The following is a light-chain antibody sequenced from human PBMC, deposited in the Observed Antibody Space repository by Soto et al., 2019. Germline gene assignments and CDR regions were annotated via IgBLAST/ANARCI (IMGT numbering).Light chain of an antibody. CDR1: QSVSTN. J-gene: IGKJ3*01. Sequence: EIVVTQSPGILSVSPGDRATLSCRASQSVSTNLAWYQQKPGQAPTLLIYAASTRATGIPARFTGSGSGTDFTLTISSLQSEDFAVYYCQKYSKWPLFTFGPGTRVDIK. V-gene: IGKV3-15*01. CDR3: QKYSKWPLFT. CDR2: AAS.